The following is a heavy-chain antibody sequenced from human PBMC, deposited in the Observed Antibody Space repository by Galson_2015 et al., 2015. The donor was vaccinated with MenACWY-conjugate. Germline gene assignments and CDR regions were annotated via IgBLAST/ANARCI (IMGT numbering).Heavy chain of an antibody. Sequence: SLRLSCAASGFTFSSYSMNWVRQAPGKGLEWVSSISSSRGYMYYADSVKGRFTISRDNAKNSLYLQMHSLSAEDTAVYYCTRVAEHCVSTACYLVDYCGQGTLVTFSS. J-gene: IGHJ4*02. CDR1: GFTFSSYS. V-gene: IGHV3-21*01. D-gene: IGHD2-15*01. CDR2: ISSSRGYM. CDR3: TRVAEHCVSTACYLVDY.